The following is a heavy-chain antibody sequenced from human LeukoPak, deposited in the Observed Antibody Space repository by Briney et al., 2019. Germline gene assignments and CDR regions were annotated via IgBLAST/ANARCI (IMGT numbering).Heavy chain of an antibody. V-gene: IGHV3-48*02. J-gene: IGHJ5*02. D-gene: IGHD2-15*01. Sequence: RPGGSLRLSCAASGFTFSSYSMNWVRQAPGKGVEWVSYISSSGSTKYYGDSVKGRFTISRDNAQNSLYLQMNSLRDEDTAVYYCAIEGYCSGGTCYTNWFDTWGQGTLVAVSS. CDR2: ISSSGSTK. CDR3: AIEGYCSGGTCYTNWFDT. CDR1: GFTFSSYS.